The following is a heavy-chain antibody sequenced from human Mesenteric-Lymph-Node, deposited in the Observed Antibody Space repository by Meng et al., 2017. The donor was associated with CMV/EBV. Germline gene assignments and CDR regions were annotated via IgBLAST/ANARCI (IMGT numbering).Heavy chain of an antibody. CDR2: ISYDGSNK. V-gene: IGHV3-30-3*01. J-gene: IGHJ4*02. CDR3: AKDVVNVGQYPDY. D-gene: IGHD2-2*01. Sequence: GGSLRLSCAASGFTFSSYAMHWVRQAPGKGLEWVAVISYDGSNKYYADSVKGRFTISRDNSKNTLYLQMNSLRAEDTAVYYCAKDVVNVGQYPDYRGQGTLVTVSS. CDR1: GFTFSSYA.